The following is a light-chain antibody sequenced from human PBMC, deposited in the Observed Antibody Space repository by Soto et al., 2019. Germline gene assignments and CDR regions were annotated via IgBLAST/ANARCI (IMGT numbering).Light chain of an antibody. V-gene: IGKV1-5*03. Sequence: DIPMTQSPSTLSASVGDIVTITCRASQTISSWLAWYQQKPGKAPKLLIYKASTLKSGVPSRFSGSGSGTEFTLTISSLQPDDVATYYCQHYNSYSEALGQGTKVDIK. CDR3: QHYNSYSEA. CDR1: QTISSW. CDR2: KAS. J-gene: IGKJ1*01.